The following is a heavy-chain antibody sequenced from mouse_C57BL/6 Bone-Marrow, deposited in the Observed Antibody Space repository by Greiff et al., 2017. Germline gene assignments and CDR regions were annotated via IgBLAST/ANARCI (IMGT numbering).Heavy chain of an antibody. D-gene: IGHD1-1*01. CDR2: INPYNGGT. CDR1: GYTFTDYY. J-gene: IGHJ3*01. Sequence: VQLQQSGPVLVKPGASVKMSCKASGYTFTDYYMNWVKQSHGKSLEWIGVINPYNGGTSYNQKFKGKATLTVDKSSSTAYMELNSLTSEDSAVYYCARGSDGSSAWFAYWGQGTLVTVSA. V-gene: IGHV1-19*01. CDR3: ARGSDGSSAWFAY.